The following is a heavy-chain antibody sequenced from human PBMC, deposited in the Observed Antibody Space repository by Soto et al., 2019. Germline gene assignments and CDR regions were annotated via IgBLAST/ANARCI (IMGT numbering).Heavy chain of an antibody. V-gene: IGHV1-69*02. CDR3: ARVSGSYYDYYYYMDV. CDR2: IIPILGIA. CDR1: GGTFSSYT. D-gene: IGHD3-10*01. Sequence: QVQLVQSGAEVKKPGSSVKVSCKASGGTFSSYTISWVRQAPGQGLEWMGRIIPILGIANYAQKFQGRVQITADKSTSTAYMELSSLRSEDTAVYYCARVSGSYYDYYYYMDVWGKGTTVTVSS. J-gene: IGHJ6*03.